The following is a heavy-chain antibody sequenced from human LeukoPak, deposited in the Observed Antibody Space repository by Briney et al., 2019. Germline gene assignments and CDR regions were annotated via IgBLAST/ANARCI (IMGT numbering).Heavy chain of an antibody. CDR3: AKDLYSSSWYDEYPLGFSDY. J-gene: IGHJ4*02. Sequence: GGSLRLSCAASGFTFSSYAMSWVRQAPGKGLEWVSAISGSGGSTYYADSVKGRFTISRDNSKNTLYLQMNSLRAEDTAVYYCAKDLYSSSWYDEYPLGFSDYWGQGTLVTVSS. CDR1: GFTFSSYA. D-gene: IGHD6-13*01. CDR2: ISGSGGST. V-gene: IGHV3-23*01.